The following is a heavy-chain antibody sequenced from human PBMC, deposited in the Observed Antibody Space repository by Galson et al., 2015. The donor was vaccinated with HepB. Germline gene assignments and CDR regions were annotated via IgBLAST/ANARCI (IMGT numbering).Heavy chain of an antibody. Sequence: SLRLSCAASGFTFGGSAIHWVRQASGKGPEWVGLIKSKANNYATRYVPSLKGRFTISRDDSKKMAYLHTKRLKTEDTAVYYCTRLGDFSGYTSRWGQGTLVTVSS. CDR2: IKSKANNYAT. CDR1: GFTFGGSA. J-gene: IGHJ4*02. CDR3: TRLGDFSGYTSR. V-gene: IGHV3-73*01. D-gene: IGHD2-2*01.